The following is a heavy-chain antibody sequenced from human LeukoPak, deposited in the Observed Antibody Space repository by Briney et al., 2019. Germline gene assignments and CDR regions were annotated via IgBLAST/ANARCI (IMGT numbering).Heavy chain of an antibody. CDR3: ATGDYESLTFDY. CDR2: FDPEDGET. D-gene: IGHD4-17*01. CDR1: GYTLTELS. Sequence: ASVKVSCKVSGYTLTELSMHWVRQAPGKGLEWMGGFDPEDGETIYAQKFQGRVTMTEDTSTDTAYMELSSLRSEDTAVYYCATGDYESLTFDYWGQGTLVTVSS. V-gene: IGHV1-24*01. J-gene: IGHJ4*02.